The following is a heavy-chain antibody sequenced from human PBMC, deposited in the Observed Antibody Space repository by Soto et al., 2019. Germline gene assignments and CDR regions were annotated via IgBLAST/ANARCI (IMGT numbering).Heavy chain of an antibody. CDR1: GYSFTTFG. D-gene: IGHD2-15*01. CDR3: AREYCRGTTCYDPDH. Sequence: QVQLVQSGPEVKQPGASVKVSCKASGYSFTTFGVSWVRQAPGQGLEWMGWSSTYNGDTKYAQKFQGRVTMTTSSSTSTAYMEVGSLRSDDTAVYYCAREYCRGTTCYDPDHWGQGTLVTVSS. CDR2: SSTYNGDT. V-gene: IGHV1-18*01. J-gene: IGHJ5*02.